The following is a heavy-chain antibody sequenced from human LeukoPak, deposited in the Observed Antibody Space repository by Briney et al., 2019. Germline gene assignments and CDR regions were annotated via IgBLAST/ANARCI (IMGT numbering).Heavy chain of an antibody. Sequence: SETLSLTCSVSGYSISSAYYWGWIRQPPGKGLEWIGRIYASGSTNYNPSLKSRVTMSADTSKNQFSLKLSSVTAADTAVYYCARRIAARLNYYYMDVWGKGTTVTVSS. D-gene: IGHD6-6*01. CDR2: IYASGST. J-gene: IGHJ6*03. CDR1: GYSISSAYY. CDR3: ARRIAARLNYYYMDV. V-gene: IGHV4-38-2*02.